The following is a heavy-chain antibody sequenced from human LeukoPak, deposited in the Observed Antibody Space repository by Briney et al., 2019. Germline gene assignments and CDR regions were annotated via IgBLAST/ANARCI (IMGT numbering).Heavy chain of an antibody. CDR2: IWYDGSNK. V-gene: IGHV3-33*01. Sequence: GGSLRLSCAASGFTFSSYGMHWVRQAPGKGLEWVAVIWYDGSNKHYADSVKGRFTISRDNSKNTLYLQMNSLRAEDTAVYYCARGPFTFGGVIVIGAFDIWGQGTMVTVSS. CDR3: ARGPFTFGGVIVIGAFDI. J-gene: IGHJ3*02. D-gene: IGHD3-16*02. CDR1: GFTFSSYG.